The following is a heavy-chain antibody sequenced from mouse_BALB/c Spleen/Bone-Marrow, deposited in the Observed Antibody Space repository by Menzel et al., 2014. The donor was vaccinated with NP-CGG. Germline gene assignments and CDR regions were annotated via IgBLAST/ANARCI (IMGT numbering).Heavy chain of an antibody. D-gene: IGHD2-3*01. V-gene: IGHV1-19*01. CDR1: DYSFTDYT. CDR3: ARRDGNFYYAMDY. J-gene: IGHJ4*01. Sequence: VQLQQSGPELVKPGASMKISCKASDYSFTDYTMNLVKQSHGKNLEWIGLINPYNGGTSYNQKFKGKATLTVDKSSSTAYMELLSLTSEDSAVYYCARRDGNFYYAMDYWGQGTSVTVSS. CDR2: INPYNGGT.